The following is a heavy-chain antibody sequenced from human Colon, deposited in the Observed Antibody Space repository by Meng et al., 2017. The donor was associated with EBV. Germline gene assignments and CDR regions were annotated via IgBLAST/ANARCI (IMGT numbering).Heavy chain of an antibody. CDR2: IHHSGSA. Sequence: QVQRQESGPGLVEPSQTLSVICTVPGGAMSSGNYYWSWIRQPPGKGLEWIGYIHHSGSAYYNPSLKSRVSISVDTSKNQFSLNLNSMTAADTAVYYCASFDHIPRRNYFDYWGQGTLVTVSS. V-gene: IGHV4-30-4*01. J-gene: IGHJ4*02. CDR3: ASFDHIPRRNYFDY. CDR1: GGAMSSGNYY. D-gene: IGHD2-21*01.